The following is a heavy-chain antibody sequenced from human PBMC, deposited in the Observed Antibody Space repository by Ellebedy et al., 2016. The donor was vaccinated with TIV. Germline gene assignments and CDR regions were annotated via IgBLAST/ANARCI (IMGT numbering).Heavy chain of an antibody. J-gene: IGHJ4*02. Sequence: GESLKISXKGSGYSFTSYLIGWVRQMPGKGLQWMGIIYPGDSDTTYSPSFQGLVTISADKSVTTAYLQWSSLKASDTAMYYCARHELGSNSAFDYWGQGTLVTVSS. D-gene: IGHD1-7*01. CDR1: GYSFTSYL. V-gene: IGHV5-51*01. CDR3: ARHELGSNSAFDY. CDR2: IYPGDSDT.